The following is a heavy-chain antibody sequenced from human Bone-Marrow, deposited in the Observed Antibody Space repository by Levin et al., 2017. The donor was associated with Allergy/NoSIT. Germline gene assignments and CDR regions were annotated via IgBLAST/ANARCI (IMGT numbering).Heavy chain of an antibody. D-gene: IGHD1-26*01. CDR3: RRDRGEWGEFRVDI. CDR1: AFTFSAYG. V-gene: IGHV3-33*01. J-gene: IGHJ4*02. Sequence: GGSLRLSCAASAFTFSAYGMHWVRQAPGRGLEWVAVIWYDGSDRYYADSVKGRLTISRDNSKNTLSLQMNSLSADDTAIYDCRRDRGEWGEFRVDIWGQGALVTVSS. CDR2: IWYDGSDR.